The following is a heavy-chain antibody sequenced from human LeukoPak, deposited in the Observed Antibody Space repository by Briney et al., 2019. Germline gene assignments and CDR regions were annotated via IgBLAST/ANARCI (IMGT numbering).Heavy chain of an antibody. CDR1: GYNFSNYW. V-gene: IGHV5-51*01. J-gene: IGHJ4*02. CDR3: ARRYYIDY. D-gene: IGHD1-14*01. CDR2: IYPADSHT. Sequence: GESLKISCQASGYNFSNYWIGWVRQMPGKGLEWMGIIYPADSHTRYNPSFQGQVTISADKSISTAYLQWSSLKASDTAMYYCARRYYIDYWGQGTLVTVSS.